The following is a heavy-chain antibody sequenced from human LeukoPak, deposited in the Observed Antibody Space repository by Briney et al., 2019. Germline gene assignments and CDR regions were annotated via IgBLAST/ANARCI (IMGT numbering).Heavy chain of an antibody. CDR1: GYNFSRYW. D-gene: IGHD3-10*01. Sequence: GESLRISCKGSGYNFSRYWIGWVRQMAGKGLEWMGIIYPGDSETRCSPSFQGQVTISADKSINTAYLQWSSLKASDTAMYYCAKGSGSYYKVPFDYWGQGTVVTVSS. V-gene: IGHV5-51*01. CDR3: AKGSGSYYKVPFDY. CDR2: IYPGDSET. J-gene: IGHJ4*02.